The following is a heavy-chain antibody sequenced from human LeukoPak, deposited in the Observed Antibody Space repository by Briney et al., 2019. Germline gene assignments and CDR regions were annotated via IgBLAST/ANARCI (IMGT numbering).Heavy chain of an antibody. J-gene: IGHJ4*02. CDR2: ISSDSERT. CDR1: GFTFSSYS. V-gene: IGHV3-23*01. Sequence: PGGSLRLSCAASGFTFSSYSMNWVRQAPGKELEWVSTISSDSERTFYADSVRGRFTISRDNSRNTLYLQMNSLRAEDTAVYYCAKFRSSAYSLGFDYWGQGTLVTVSS. CDR3: AKFRSSAYSLGFDY. D-gene: IGHD3-22*01.